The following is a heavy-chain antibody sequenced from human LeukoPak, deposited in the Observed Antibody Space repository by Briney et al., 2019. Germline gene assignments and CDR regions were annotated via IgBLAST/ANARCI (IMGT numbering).Heavy chain of an antibody. CDR3: AKDLGKAPTVTTPGYFDL. J-gene: IGHJ2*01. CDR2: ISYDGSNE. D-gene: IGHD4-17*01. Sequence: PGGSLRLSCAASGFTFSSYGMHWVRQAPGKGLEWVAVISYDGSNEYYSDPVKGRFTIFRDNSKNTLYLQMNSLRAEDTAVYYCAKDLGKAPTVTTPGYFDLWGRGTLVTVSS. V-gene: IGHV3-30*18. CDR1: GFTFSSYG.